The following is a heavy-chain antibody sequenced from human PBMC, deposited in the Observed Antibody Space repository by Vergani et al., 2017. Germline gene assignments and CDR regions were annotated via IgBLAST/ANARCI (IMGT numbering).Heavy chain of an antibody. D-gene: IGHD2-2*01. CDR3: AREVVPAGSVIYNWFDP. CDR2: IYYSGST. V-gene: IGHV4-59*01. CDR1: GVSISSYY. J-gene: IGHJ5*02. Sequence: QVQLQESGPGLVKPSETLSLTCTVSGVSISSYYWSWIRQPPGKGLEWIGYIYYSGSTNYNPSLKSRVTISVDTSKNQFSLKLSSVTAADTAVYYCAREVVPAGSVIYNWFDPWGQGTLVTVSS.